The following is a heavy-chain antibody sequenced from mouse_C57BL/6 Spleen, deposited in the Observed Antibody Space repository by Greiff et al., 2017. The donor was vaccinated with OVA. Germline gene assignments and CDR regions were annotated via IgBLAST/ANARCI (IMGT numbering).Heavy chain of an antibody. Sequence: QVQLQQPGAELVRPGSSVKLSCKASGYTFTSYWMHWVKQRPIQGLEWIGNIDPSDSETHYNQKFKDKATLTVDKSSSTAYMQLSSLTSEDSAVYYCARPSNYWYVDVWGTGTTVTVAS. J-gene: IGHJ1*03. D-gene: IGHD2-5*01. CDR1: GYTFTSYW. CDR2: IDPSDSET. CDR3: ARPSNYWYVDV. V-gene: IGHV1-52*01.